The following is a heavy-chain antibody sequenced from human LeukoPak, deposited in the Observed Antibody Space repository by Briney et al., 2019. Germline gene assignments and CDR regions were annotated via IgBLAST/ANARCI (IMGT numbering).Heavy chain of an antibody. Sequence: QTGGSLRLSCAASGFTFSSYALHWVRQAPVKGLEWVAIIPYDGGNKYYADSVKGRFTISRDNSKNTLYLQMNSLRDEDTAVYYCARDRYYDSSGYYYSLFDYWGQGTLVTVSS. CDR3: ARDRYYDSSGYYYSLFDY. J-gene: IGHJ4*02. CDR1: GFTFSSYA. V-gene: IGHV3-30-3*01. CDR2: IPYDGGNK. D-gene: IGHD3-22*01.